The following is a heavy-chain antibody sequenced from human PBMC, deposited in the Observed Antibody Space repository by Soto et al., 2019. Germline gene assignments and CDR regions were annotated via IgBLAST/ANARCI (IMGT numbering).Heavy chain of an antibody. CDR2: ISGSGGST. V-gene: IGHV3-23*01. CDR3: AKALRSLKYCSGGSCYSSWFDP. J-gene: IGHJ5*02. Sequence: GGSLRLSCAASGFTFSSYAMSRVRQAPGKGLEWVSAISGSGGSTYYADSVKGRFTISRDNSKNTLYLQMNSLRAEDTAVYYSAKALRSLKYCSGGSCYSSWFDPWGQGTLVTVSS. D-gene: IGHD2-15*01. CDR1: GFTFSSYA.